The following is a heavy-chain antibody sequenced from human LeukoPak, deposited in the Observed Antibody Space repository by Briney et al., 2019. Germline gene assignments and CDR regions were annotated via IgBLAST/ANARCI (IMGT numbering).Heavy chain of an antibody. CDR1: GGSFSGYY. CDR2: IYTSGST. D-gene: IGHD6-19*01. CDR3: ARAWGSGWPLDY. J-gene: IGHJ4*02. V-gene: IGHV4-59*10. Sequence: PSETLSLTCAVYGGSFSGYYWSWIRQPAGKGLEWIGRIYTSGSTNYNPSLKSRVTMSVDTSKNQFSLKLSSVTAADTAVYYCARAWGSGWPLDYWGQGTLVTVSS.